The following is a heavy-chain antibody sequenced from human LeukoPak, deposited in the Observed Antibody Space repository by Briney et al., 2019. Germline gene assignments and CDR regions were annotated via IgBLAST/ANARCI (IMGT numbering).Heavy chain of an antibody. CDR1: GFTFSSYG. CDR3: AKLRQRIVGASGVYFDL. Sequence: PGGSLRLSCAASGFTFSSYGMHWVRQAPGKGLEWVAVISYDGSNKYYADSVKGRFTISRDNSKNTLYLQMNSLKLEDTAMYFCAKLRQRIVGASGVYFDLWGQGTLVIVS. CDR2: ISYDGSNK. V-gene: IGHV3-30*18. D-gene: IGHD1-26*01. J-gene: IGHJ4*02.